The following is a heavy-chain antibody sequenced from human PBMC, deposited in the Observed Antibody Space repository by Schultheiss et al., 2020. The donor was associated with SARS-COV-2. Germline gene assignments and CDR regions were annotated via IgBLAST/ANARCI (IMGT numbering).Heavy chain of an antibody. Sequence: GGSLRLSCAASGFTFSSYGMHWVRQAPGKGLEWVAVISYDGSNKYYADSVKGRFTISRDNSKNTLYLQMSSLRAEDTAVYYCVDSEMATMGYDFDYWGQGTLVTVSS. J-gene: IGHJ4*02. D-gene: IGHD5-24*01. CDR2: ISYDGSNK. CDR3: VDSEMATMGYDFDY. CDR1: GFTFSSYG. V-gene: IGHV3-30*03.